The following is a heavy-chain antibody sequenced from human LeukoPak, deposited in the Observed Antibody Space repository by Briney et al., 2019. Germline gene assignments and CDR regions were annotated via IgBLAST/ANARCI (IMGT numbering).Heavy chain of an antibody. J-gene: IGHJ6*03. V-gene: IGHV4-4*07. Sequence: SETLSLTCTVSGGSISSYYWSWIRQPAGKGLEWIGRIYTSGSTNYNPSLKSRVTISVDTSKNQFSLKLSSVTAADTAVYYCARVYSNYRLMYYYYYYYMDVWGKGTTVTVSS. D-gene: IGHD4-11*01. CDR1: GGSISSYY. CDR3: ARVYSNYRLMYYYYYYYMDV. CDR2: IYTSGST.